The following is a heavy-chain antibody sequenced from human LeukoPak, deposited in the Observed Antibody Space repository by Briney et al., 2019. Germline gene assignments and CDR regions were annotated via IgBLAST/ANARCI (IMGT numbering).Heavy chain of an antibody. CDR3: AKDRSNNFDY. CDR1: GFTFSSYG. J-gene: IGHJ4*02. V-gene: IGHV3-30*18. CDR2: ISYDGSNK. Sequence: PGRSLRLSCAASGFTFSSYGMHWVRQTPGKGPEWVAVISYDGSNKYYADSVKGRITISRDISKNTLYLQMNSLRPEDTAVYYCAKDRSNNFDYWGQGTLVTVSS.